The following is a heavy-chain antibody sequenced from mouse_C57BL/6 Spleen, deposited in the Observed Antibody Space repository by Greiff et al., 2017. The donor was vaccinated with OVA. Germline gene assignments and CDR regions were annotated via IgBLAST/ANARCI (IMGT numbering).Heavy chain of an antibody. J-gene: IGHJ1*03. V-gene: IGHV2-5*01. CDR2: IWRGGST. CDR1: GFSLTSYG. CDR3: AKNDDGYYPTGWYFDV. Sequence: QVQLQQSGPGLVQPSQSLSITCTVSGFSLTSYGVHWVRQSPGKGLEWLGVIWRGGSTDYNAAFMSRLSITKDNSKSQVFFKMNSLQADDTAIYYCAKNDDGYYPTGWYFDVWGTGTTVTVSS. D-gene: IGHD2-3*01.